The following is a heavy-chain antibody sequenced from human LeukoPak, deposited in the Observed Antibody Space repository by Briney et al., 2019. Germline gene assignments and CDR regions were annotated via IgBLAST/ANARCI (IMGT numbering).Heavy chain of an antibody. D-gene: IGHD3-22*01. V-gene: IGHV1-18*01. CDR3: ARDFLSYDGSENHFEDTFDI. J-gene: IGHJ3*02. CDR1: GYSFDRYG. Sequence: GASVKVSCKASGYSFDRYGISWVRQAPGQGLEWLGWIGAFNGNTNYAQNLQGRVTITAETSTTTAYMELRSLSSDDTAVYYCARDFLSYDGSENHFEDTFDIWGQGTMVTVSS. CDR2: IGAFNGNT.